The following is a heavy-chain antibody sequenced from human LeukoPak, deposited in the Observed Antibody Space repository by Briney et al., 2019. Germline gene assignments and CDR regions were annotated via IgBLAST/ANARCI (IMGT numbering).Heavy chain of an antibody. CDR3: AKWGDYDVLTGYYDPDY. V-gene: IGHV3-23*01. J-gene: IGHJ4*02. CDR2: ITGSGGGT. D-gene: IGHD3-9*01. CDR1: GFTFSNYA. Sequence: GGSLRLSCAASGFTFSNYAMSWVRQAPGQGLEWVSAITGSGGGTYYADSVKGRFTMSRDNSKNTLYLQMNSLRAEDTAVYYCAKWGDYDVLTGYYDPDYWGQGTLVTVSS.